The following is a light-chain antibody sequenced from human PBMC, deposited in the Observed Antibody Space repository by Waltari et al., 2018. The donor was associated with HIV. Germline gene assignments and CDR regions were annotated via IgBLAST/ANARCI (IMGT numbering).Light chain of an antibody. V-gene: IGKV3-11*01. J-gene: IGKJ4*01. CDR3: QQRSNWPPLT. CDR2: DAS. CDR1: QSVSSY. Sequence: DISLTPSPATLTSSHAERATLSCRTSQSVSSYLAWYQQKPGQAPRLLIYDASNRATGIPARFSGSGSGTDFTLTISSLEPEDFAVYYCQQRSNWPPLTFGGGTKVEIK.